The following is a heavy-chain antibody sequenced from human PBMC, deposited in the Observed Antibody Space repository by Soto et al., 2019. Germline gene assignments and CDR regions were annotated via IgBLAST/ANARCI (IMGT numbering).Heavy chain of an antibody. CDR1: GFTFSSYW. V-gene: IGHV3-7*01. CDR3: ATDYDFWSGYYRYYYYGMDV. Sequence: PGGSLRLSCAACGFTFSSYWMSWGRQAPGKGLEWVANIKQDGSEKYYVDSVKGRVTISIDKAKNSLYLQMNSLRAEDTAVYYCATDYDFWSGYYRYYYYGMDVWGREATVNVAS. CDR2: IKQDGSEK. D-gene: IGHD3-3*01. J-gene: IGHJ6*02.